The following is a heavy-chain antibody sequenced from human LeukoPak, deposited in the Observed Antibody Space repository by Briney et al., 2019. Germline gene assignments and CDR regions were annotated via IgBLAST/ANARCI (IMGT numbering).Heavy chain of an antibody. CDR1: GFTFSNYW. D-gene: IGHD3-22*01. Sequence: QSGGSLRLSCEASGFTFSNYWMSWVRQAPGKGLEWVANIKYDGSEKYYVDSVKGRFTISRDNGKNSLYVQMNSLSVEDTAVYYCATYSSLNAREFQHWGQGTLVTVSS. V-gene: IGHV3-7*01. J-gene: IGHJ1*01. CDR2: IKYDGSEK. CDR3: ATYSSLNAREFQH.